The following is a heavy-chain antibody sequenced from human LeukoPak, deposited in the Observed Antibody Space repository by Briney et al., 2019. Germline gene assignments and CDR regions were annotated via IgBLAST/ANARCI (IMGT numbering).Heavy chain of an antibody. CDR3: AKDFVGTGNFRGGDY. CDR2: ISGSGGST. V-gene: IGHV3-23*01. J-gene: IGHJ4*02. D-gene: IGHD1-1*01. CDR1: GFTFSSYG. Sequence: GGSLRLSCAASGFTFSSYGMSWVRQAPGKGLEWVSGISGSGGSTYYADSVKGRFTISRDNSKNILYLQMNSLRAEDTALYYCAKDFVGTGNFRGGDYWGQGTLVTVSS.